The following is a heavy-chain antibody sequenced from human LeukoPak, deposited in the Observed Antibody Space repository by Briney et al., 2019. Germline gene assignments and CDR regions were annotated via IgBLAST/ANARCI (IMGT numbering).Heavy chain of an antibody. CDR2: ISWNSGSI. Sequence: PGGSLRLSCAASGFTFDDYAMHWVRQAPGEGLEWVSGISWNSGSIVYADSVKGRFTISRDNTKNSLYLQMNSLRAEDMALYYCAKDSNSVPGYRSGWLDYWGQGTLVTVSS. V-gene: IGHV3-9*03. CDR1: GFTFDDYA. J-gene: IGHJ4*02. D-gene: IGHD6-19*01. CDR3: AKDSNSVPGYRSGWLDY.